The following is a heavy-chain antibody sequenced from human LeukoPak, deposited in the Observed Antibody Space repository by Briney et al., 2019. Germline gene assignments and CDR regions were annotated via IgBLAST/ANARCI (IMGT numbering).Heavy chain of an antibody. J-gene: IGHJ4*02. V-gene: IGHV1-2*02. CDR3: ARDHQGQWLTFDY. CDR2: INPNSGGT. CDR1: GYTYTGYY. Sequence: VASVKVSCKASGYTYTGYYMHWVRQAPGQGLEWMGWINPNSGGTNYAQKFQGRVTMTRGTSISTAHMELSRLRSDDTAVYYCARDHQGQWLTFDYWGQGTLVTVSS. D-gene: IGHD6-19*01.